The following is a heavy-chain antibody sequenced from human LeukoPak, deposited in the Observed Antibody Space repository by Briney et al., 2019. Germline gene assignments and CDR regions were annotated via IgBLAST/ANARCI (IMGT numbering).Heavy chain of an antibody. Sequence: PSETLSLTCTVSGGSISSSSYYWGWIRQPPGKGLEWIGYMYNSGSTNYNPSLKSRVTISVDTSKNQFSLNLTSVTAADTAVYYCARAPPRTYYYYMDVWGKGTTLTVSS. D-gene: IGHD3-10*01. CDR3: ARAPPRTYYYYMDV. CDR1: GGSISSSSYY. V-gene: IGHV4-61*05. CDR2: MYNSGST. J-gene: IGHJ6*03.